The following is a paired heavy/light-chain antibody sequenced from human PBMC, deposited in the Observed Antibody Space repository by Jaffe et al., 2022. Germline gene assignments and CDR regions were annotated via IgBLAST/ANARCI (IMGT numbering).Heavy chain of an antibody. CDR3: ARRGKWEPLLNWYFDL. D-gene: IGHD1-26*01. CDR1: GYSISSGYY. CDR2: IYHSGST. Sequence: QVQLQESGPGLVKPSETLSLTCAVSGYSISSGYYWGWIRQPPGKGLEWIGSIYHSGSTYYNPSLKSRVTISVDTSKNQFSLKLSSVTAADTAVYYCARRGKWEPLLNWYFDLWGRGTLVTVSS. V-gene: IGHV4-38-2*01. J-gene: IGHJ2*01.
Light chain of an antibody. CDR2: VGTGGIVG. V-gene: IGLV9-49*01. J-gene: IGLJ3*02. Sequence: QPVLTQPPSASASLGASVTLTCTLSSGYSNYKVDWYQQRPGKGPRFVMRVGTGGIVGSKGDGIPDRFSVLGSGLNRYLTIKNIQEEDESDYHCGADHGSGSNFVLVFGGGTKLTVL. CDR1: SGYSNYK. CDR3: GADHGSGSNFVLV.